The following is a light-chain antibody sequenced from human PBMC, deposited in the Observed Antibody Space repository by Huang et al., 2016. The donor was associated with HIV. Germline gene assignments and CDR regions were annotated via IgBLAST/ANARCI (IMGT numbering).Light chain of an antibody. V-gene: IGKV2-30*02. Sequence: DVVLTQSPLSLPVTLGQPASISCKASHSLLHSDGSSYLNWCLKWPGQSPRRLIYKVSNRDCGVPVRFSGSGSGADFTLTISRVESDDIGVYYCMQGTHWPQTFGQGTKVEVK. J-gene: IGKJ1*01. CDR3: MQGTHWPQT. CDR2: KVS. CDR1: HSLLHSDGSSY.